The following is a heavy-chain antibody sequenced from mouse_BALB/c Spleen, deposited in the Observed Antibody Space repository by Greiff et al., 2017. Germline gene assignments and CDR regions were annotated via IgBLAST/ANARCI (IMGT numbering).Heavy chain of an antibody. CDR2: ISDGGSYT. CDR3: ARAIRGGFAY. CDR1: GFTFSDYY. Sequence: EVQGVESGGGLVKPGGSLKLSCAASGFTFSDYYMYWVRQTPERRLEWVATISDGGSYTYYPDSVKGRFTISRDNAKNNLYLQMSSLKSEDTAMYYCARAIRGGFAYWGQGTLVTVSA. J-gene: IGHJ3*01. V-gene: IGHV5-4*02.